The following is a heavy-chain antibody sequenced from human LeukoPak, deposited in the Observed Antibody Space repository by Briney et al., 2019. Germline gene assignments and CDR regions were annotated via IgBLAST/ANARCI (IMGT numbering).Heavy chain of an antibody. CDR2: IYYSGST. CDR1: GGSISSYY. V-gene: IGHV4-59*01. CDR3: ARLGQNYDILTGYYNGYYFDY. J-gene: IGHJ4*02. D-gene: IGHD3-9*01. Sequence: SETLSLTCTVSGGSISSYYWSWIRQPPGKGVEWIGYIYYSGSTNYNPSLKSRVTISVDTSKNQFSLKLSSVTAADTAVYYCARLGQNYDILTGYYNGYYFDYWGQGTLVTVSS.